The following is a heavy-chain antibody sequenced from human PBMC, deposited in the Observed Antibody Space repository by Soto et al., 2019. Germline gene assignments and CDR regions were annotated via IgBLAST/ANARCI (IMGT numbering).Heavy chain of an antibody. CDR2: IYHRGST. V-gene: IGHV4-4*02. CDR3: TSQGGYYIDY. CDR1: GGSISSSNW. J-gene: IGHJ4*02. Sequence: QVHLQESGPGLVKPSGTLSLTCAVSGGSISSSNWSSWVRQPPGKGLEWIGEIYHRGSTNYNPSLKSRVTIPVDKSKNQFSLNLSSVTAADTAVYYCTSQGGYYIDYWGQGPLVTVSS. D-gene: IGHD3-22*01.